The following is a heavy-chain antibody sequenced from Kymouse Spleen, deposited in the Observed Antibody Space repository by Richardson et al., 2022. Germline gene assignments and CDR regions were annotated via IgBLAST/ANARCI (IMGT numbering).Heavy chain of an antibody. V-gene: IGHV3-30*18. D-gene: IGHD1-7*01. CDR3: AKEDWNYLNFDY. CDR1: GFTFSSYG. Sequence: QVQLVESGGGVVQPGRSLRLSCAASGFTFSSYGMHWVRQAPGKGLEWVAVISYDGSNKYYADSVKGRFTISRDNSKNTLYLQMNSLRAEDTAVYYCAKEDWNYLNFDYWGQGTLVTVSS. CDR2: ISYDGSNK. J-gene: IGHJ4*02.